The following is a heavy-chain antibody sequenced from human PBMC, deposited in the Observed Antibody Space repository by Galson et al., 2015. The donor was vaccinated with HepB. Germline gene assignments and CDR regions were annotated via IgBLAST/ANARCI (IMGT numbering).Heavy chain of an antibody. V-gene: IGHV1-3*01. CDR1: GYTFTSYD. D-gene: IGHD5-18*01. CDR3: ARDVGRGIQLWWDY. CDR2: INAGNGNT. J-gene: IGHJ4*02. Sequence: SVKVSCKASGYTFTSYDINWVRQAPGQRLEWMGWINAGNGNTKYSQKFQGRVTITRDTSASAAYMELSSLRSEDTAVYYCARDVGRGIQLWWDYWGQGTLVTVSS.